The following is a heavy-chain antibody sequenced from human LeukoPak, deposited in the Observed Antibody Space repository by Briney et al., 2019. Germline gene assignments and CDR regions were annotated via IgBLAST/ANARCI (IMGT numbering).Heavy chain of an antibody. J-gene: IGHJ6*03. V-gene: IGHV4-39*01. CDR3: ARHFTGATPYYMDV. Sequence: SETLSLTCTVSGGSISSSSYYWGWIRQPPGKGLEWVGSIYYSGSTYYNPSLKSRVTISVDTSKNQFSLKLSSVTAADTAVYYCARHFTGATPYYMDVWGKGTTVTISS. CDR2: IYYSGST. CDR1: GGSISSSSYY. D-gene: IGHD1-26*01.